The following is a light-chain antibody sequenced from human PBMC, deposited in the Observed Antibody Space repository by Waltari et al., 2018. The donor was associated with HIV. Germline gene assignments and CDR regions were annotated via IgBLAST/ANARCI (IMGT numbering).Light chain of an antibody. CDR1: QGIGSD. CDR2: AAS. V-gene: IGKV1-27*01. CDR3: QRYDRAPYT. J-gene: IGKJ2*01. Sequence: VQMTQSPSSLSASVRDRVAITCRASQGIGSDLAWYQQKPGKVPKLLIYAASTLQSGAPSRFSGSGSGTDFTLTITNLQTEDFSFYYCQRYDRAPYTFGPGTRLELK.